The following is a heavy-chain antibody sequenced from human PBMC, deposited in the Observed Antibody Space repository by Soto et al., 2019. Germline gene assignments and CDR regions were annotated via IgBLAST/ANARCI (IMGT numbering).Heavy chain of an antibody. CDR3: ARAYRVPTAMPNF. Sequence: EVQLVESGGSLVQPGGSLRLSCAASGFIVSSNYMSWVRQAPGKGLEWVSVIYSGGSTCYADSVKGRFTISRDISKNTLYLQMNSLRAEDTAVYYCARAYRVPTAMPNFWGQGTLVTVSS. D-gene: IGHD5-18*01. J-gene: IGHJ4*02. V-gene: IGHV3-66*01. CDR2: IYSGGST. CDR1: GFIVSSNY.